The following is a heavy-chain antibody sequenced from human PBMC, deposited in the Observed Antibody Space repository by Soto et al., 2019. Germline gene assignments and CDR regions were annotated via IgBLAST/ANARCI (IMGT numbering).Heavy chain of an antibody. Sequence: ASVKVSCKASGYTFTSYAMHWVRQAPGQRLEWMGWINAGNGNTKYSQKFQGRVTITRDTSASTAYMELSSLRSEDTAVYYCATSMGDDSSGYNYYYYGMDVWGQGTTVTVSS. CDR2: INAGNGNT. CDR1: GYTFTSYA. J-gene: IGHJ6*02. V-gene: IGHV1-3*01. D-gene: IGHD3-22*01. CDR3: ATSMGDDSSGYNYYYYGMDV.